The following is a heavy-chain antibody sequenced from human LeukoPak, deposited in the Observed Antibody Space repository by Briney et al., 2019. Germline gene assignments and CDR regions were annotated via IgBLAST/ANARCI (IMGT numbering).Heavy chain of an antibody. Sequence: GGSLRLSCAASGFTFSDYYMSWIRQAPGKGLEWVSYISSSSSYTNYADSVKGRFTISRDNAKNSQYLQMNSLRAEDTAVYYCARDFGANNWFDPWGQGTLVTVSS. D-gene: IGHD3-10*01. V-gene: IGHV3-11*06. CDR2: ISSSSSYT. CDR1: GFTFSDYY. J-gene: IGHJ5*02. CDR3: ARDFGANNWFDP.